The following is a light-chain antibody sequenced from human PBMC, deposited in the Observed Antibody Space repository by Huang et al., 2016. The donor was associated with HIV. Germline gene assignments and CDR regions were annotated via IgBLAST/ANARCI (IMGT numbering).Light chain of an antibody. CDR1: QSVSSSS. CDR2: GAS. J-gene: IGKJ4*01. CDR3: QLYRGSLT. V-gene: IGKV3-20*01. Sequence: EIVLPQSPGTLSLSPGERATPSCRASQSVSSSSFAWYQQKPGQAPRLLIYGASSRATSIPDRFSGSGSGTDFTLTISRLEPEDFAVYYCQLYRGSLTFGGGTKVEIK.